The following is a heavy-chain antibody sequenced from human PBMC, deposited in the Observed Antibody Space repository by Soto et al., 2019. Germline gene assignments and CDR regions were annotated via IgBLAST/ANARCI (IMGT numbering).Heavy chain of an antibody. CDR1: GFTFSSYS. CDR3: ARESRFLEWLSLNWFDP. Sequence: PGGSLRLSWAASGFTFSSYSMNWVRQAPGKGLEWVSYISSSSSTIYYADSVKGRFTISRDNAKNSLYLQMNSLRDEDTAVYYCARESRFLEWLSLNWFDPWGQGT. CDR2: ISSSSSTI. V-gene: IGHV3-48*02. J-gene: IGHJ5*02. D-gene: IGHD3-3*01.